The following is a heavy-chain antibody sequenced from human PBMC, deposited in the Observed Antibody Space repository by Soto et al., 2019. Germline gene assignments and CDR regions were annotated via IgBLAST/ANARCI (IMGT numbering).Heavy chain of an antibody. CDR3: AHSLRSFYYYGVDV. CDR2: IYYSGSR. J-gene: IGHJ6*02. CDR1: GGSISCGDDY. Sequence: SETLSLTCTVSGGSISCGDDYWSWIRQHPGKGLEWIGYIYYSGSRYYNPSLESRVSISVDKSKNQFSLKLSSVTAADTAVYYCAHSLRSFYYYGVDVWGQGTTVTVSS. D-gene: IGHD3-16*01. V-gene: IGHV4-31*03.